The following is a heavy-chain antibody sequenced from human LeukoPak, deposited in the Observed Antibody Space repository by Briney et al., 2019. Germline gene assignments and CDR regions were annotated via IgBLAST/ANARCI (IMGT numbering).Heavy chain of an antibody. Sequence: GESLKISCKGSGYSFTSYWIAWVRQMPGKGLEWMGITYGGVPDTRYSPSFQGQVTISADKSINTAYLQWSSLKASDTAMYYCARQGPDCSGGSCYLDFWGQGTLVTVSS. CDR1: GYSFTSYW. V-gene: IGHV5-51*01. J-gene: IGHJ4*02. CDR2: TYGGVPDT. CDR3: ARQGPDCSGGSCYLDF. D-gene: IGHD2-15*01.